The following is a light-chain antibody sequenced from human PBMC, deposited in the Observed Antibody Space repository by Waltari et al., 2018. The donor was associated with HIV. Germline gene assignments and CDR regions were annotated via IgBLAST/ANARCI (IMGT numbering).Light chain of an antibody. V-gene: IGLV2-11*01. CDR2: DVS. CDR3: CSYAGTYTWV. J-gene: IGLJ3*02. Sequence: QSALTQPRSVSGSPGQSVTISCTGTSSDVGGYNYVSWYQPHPTQAPKLTIYDVSKPPSGVPDRFSGSKSGNTASLTISGLQAEDEADYYCCSYAGTYTWVFGGGTKLTVL. CDR1: SSDVGGYNY.